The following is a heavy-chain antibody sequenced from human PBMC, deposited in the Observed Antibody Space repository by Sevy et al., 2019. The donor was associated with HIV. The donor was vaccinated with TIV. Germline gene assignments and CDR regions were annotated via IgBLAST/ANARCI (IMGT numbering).Heavy chain of an antibody. D-gene: IGHD5-18*01. V-gene: IGHV4-39*01. J-gene: IGHJ4*02. Sequence: SETLSLTCTVSGGSISSGSYYWGWIHQPPGKGLEWIGTMYYDGSAYYNPSLQSRVSMSVDTSKNQFSLNLSSVTAADTAVYFCARGEDSAMIDYWGQGTLVTVSS. CDR3: ARGEDSAMIDY. CDR2: MYYDGSA. CDR1: GGSISSGSYY.